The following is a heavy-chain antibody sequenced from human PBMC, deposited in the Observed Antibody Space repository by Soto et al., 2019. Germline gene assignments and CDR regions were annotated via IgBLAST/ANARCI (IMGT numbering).Heavy chain of an antibody. J-gene: IGHJ4*02. CDR3: AWVHYDLLAGYYYYYFDS. D-gene: IGHD3-9*01. Sequence: SVKVSCKASGGTFSSYAISWVRQAPGQGLEWMGGIIPIFGTANYAQKFQGRVTITADESTSTAYMELSSLRSEDTAVYYCAWVHYDLLAGYYYYYFDSWGQGTLVTVSS. V-gene: IGHV1-69*13. CDR1: GGTFSSYA. CDR2: IIPIFGTA.